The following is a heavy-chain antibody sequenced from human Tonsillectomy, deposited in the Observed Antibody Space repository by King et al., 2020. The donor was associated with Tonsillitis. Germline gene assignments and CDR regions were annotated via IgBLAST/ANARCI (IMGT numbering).Heavy chain of an antibody. CDR3: ARKEMATIRGGYFYYYMDV. D-gene: IGHD5-24*01. Sequence: VQLVESGGGLGQPGGSLRLSCAASGFTFSSYDMNWVRQAPGKGLEWVSYISFNSGTVYYADSVKGRFNILRDNAKNSLYLQMNSLRAEDTAVYYCARKEMATIRGGYFYYYMDVWGKGTTVTVSS. J-gene: IGHJ6*03. CDR2: ISFNSGTV. CDR1: GFTFSSYD. V-gene: IGHV3-48*01.